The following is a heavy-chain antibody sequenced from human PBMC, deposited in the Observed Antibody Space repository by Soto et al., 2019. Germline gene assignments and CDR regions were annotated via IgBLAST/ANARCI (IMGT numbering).Heavy chain of an antibody. J-gene: IGHJ3*02. Sequence: QVQLVQSGAEVKKPGSSVKVSCKASGGTFSSYAISWVRQAPGQGLEWMGGIIPIFGTANYAQKFQGRVTITADESTSTGYMELSSLRSEDTAVYYCARDSGTYCGGDCSTDAFDIWGQGTMVTVSS. CDR1: GGTFSSYA. CDR3: ARDSGTYCGGDCSTDAFDI. D-gene: IGHD2-21*02. CDR2: IIPIFGTA. V-gene: IGHV1-69*12.